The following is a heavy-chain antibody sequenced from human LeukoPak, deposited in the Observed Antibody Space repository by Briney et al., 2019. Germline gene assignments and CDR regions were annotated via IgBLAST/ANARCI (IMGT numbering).Heavy chain of an antibody. CDR3: ARFGVAAYNFDY. D-gene: IGHD3-3*01. J-gene: IGHJ4*02. V-gene: IGHV4-31*03. CDR2: IYYSGST. CDR1: LASISSGGYY. Sequence: SETLSLTCTVSLASISSGGYYWSWIRQLPGKGLEWIGDIYYSGSTYYNPSLKSRVTISVDTSKNQFSLKLSSVTAADTAVYYCARFGVAAYNFDYWGQGTLVTVSS.